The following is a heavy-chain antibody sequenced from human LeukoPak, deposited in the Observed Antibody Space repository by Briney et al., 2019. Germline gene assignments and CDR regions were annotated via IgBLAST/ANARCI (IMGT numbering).Heavy chain of an antibody. V-gene: IGHV2-5*01. Sequence: SGPTLVDPTQTLTLTCTFSGFSLSTSGVGVGWIRQPPGKALEWLAVIYWNDDKRYSPPLKSRLTITKDTSTNQVVLTMTNMDPVDTATFYCAHSGGTYYLEYWGQGTLVTVSS. CDR3: AHSGGTYYLEY. CDR1: GFSLSTSGVG. CDR2: IYWNDDK. D-gene: IGHD1-26*01. J-gene: IGHJ4*02.